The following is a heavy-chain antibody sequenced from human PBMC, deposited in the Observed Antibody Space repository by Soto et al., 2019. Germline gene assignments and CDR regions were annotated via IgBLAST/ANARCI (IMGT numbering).Heavy chain of an antibody. Sequence: QVQLVESGGGVVQPGRSLRLSCAASGFIFRTYGMHWVRQAPGKGLEWVEVISYDGNTEYYEDSVKGRFTVSRDNSKNTLYMQMNSLRVEDTALYYCARRGGTHWDTIDYWGQGTLVPVSS. J-gene: IGHJ4*02. CDR2: ISYDGNTE. CDR3: ARRGGTHWDTIDY. V-gene: IGHV3-30*03. D-gene: IGHD3-10*01. CDR1: GFIFRTYG.